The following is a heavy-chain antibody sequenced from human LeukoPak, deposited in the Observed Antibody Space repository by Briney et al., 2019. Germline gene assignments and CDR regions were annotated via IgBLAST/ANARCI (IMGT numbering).Heavy chain of an antibody. Sequence: GGSLRLSCAASGFSFSGYAMHWVRQAPGKGLEWVAVISYDGNNKYYADSVKGRFTISRDNSKNTLYLQLNSLRAEDTAVYYCARDLWAHRPTVDWGQGTLVTVSS. CDR1: GFSFSGYA. CDR2: ISYDGNNK. CDR3: ARDLWAHRPTVD. J-gene: IGHJ4*02. V-gene: IGHV3-30-3*01. D-gene: IGHD1-26*01.